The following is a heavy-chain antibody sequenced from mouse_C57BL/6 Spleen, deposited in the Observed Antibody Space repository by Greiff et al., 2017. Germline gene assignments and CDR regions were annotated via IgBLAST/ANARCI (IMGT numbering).Heavy chain of an antibody. CDR2: ISSGSSTI. V-gene: IGHV5-17*01. CDR1: GFTFSDYG. Sequence: DVMLVESGGGLVKPGGSLKLSCAASGFTFSDYGMHWVRQAPAKGLEWVAYISSGSSTIYYADTVKGRFTISRDNAKNTLFLQMTSLRSEDTAMYYCARKSSSYYFDYWGQGTTLTVSS. CDR3: ARKSSSYYFDY. J-gene: IGHJ2*01. D-gene: IGHD1-1*01.